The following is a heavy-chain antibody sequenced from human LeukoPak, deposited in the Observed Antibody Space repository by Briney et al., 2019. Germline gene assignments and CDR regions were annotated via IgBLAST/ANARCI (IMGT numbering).Heavy chain of an antibody. CDR1: GFTFSSYG. CDR3: AVRPHRSGWYGAFDY. Sequence: PGGSLRLSCAASGFTFSSYGMHWVRQAPGKGLEWVALISSDGSNKYYADSVKGRFTISRDNSKSTSSLQMNSLRAEDAALYYCAVRPHRSGWYGAFDYWGQGTLVTVSS. D-gene: IGHD6-19*01. V-gene: IGHV3-30*19. CDR2: ISSDGSNK. J-gene: IGHJ4*02.